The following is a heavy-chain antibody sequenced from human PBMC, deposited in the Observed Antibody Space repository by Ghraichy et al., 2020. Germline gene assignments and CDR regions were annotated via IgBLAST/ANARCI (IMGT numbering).Heavy chain of an antibody. Sequence: GSLRLSCPASGFTFSDYYMSWIRQAPGNGLEWVSYISSSGSITYYADSVKGRFTISRDNPKKSLFLQMNSLRAEDTAVYYCASRDEYTGYDYWGQGTTVTVSS. V-gene: IGHV3-11*01. J-gene: IGHJ6*02. CDR3: ASRDEYTGYDY. CDR1: GFTFSDYY. D-gene: IGHD5-12*01. CDR2: ISSSGSIT.